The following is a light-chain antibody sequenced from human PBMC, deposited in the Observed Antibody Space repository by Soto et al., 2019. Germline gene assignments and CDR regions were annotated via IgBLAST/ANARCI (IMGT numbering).Light chain of an antibody. Sequence: EIVLTQSPATLSLSPGERATLSCRASQSVSSYLAWYQQKPGQAPRLLIYDASNRATGIPARFSGSGSATDCTLTISSREPEDLAVYYCQQRSNWPPTFGQGTKVEIK. J-gene: IGKJ1*01. V-gene: IGKV3-11*01. CDR3: QQRSNWPPT. CDR1: QSVSSY. CDR2: DAS.